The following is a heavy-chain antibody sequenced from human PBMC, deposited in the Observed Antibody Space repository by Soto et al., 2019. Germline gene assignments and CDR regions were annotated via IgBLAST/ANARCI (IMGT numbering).Heavy chain of an antibody. Sequence: SETLSLTCTVSGGSVSSSNYYWGWIRQSPGKGLDCIGSIYYSGSTYYNPSLESRVTISVDKSRNQFSLKVISVTAAYTAVYYCARLEGLATISYYFDYWGQGTLVTV. J-gene: IGHJ4*02. CDR2: IYYSGST. CDR3: ARLEGLATISYYFDY. D-gene: IGHD3-9*01. CDR1: GGSVSSSNYY. V-gene: IGHV4-39*01.